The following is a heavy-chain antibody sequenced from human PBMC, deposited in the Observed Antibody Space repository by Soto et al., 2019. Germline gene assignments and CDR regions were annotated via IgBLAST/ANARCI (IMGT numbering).Heavy chain of an antibody. CDR2: IIPILGIA. CDR1: GGTFSSYT. V-gene: IGHV1-69*02. Sequence: EASVKVSCTASGGTFSSYTISWVRQAPGQGLEWMGRIIPILGIANYAQKFQGRVTITADKSTSTAYMELSSLRSEDTAVYYCARYMTTASEQWFDPWGQGTLVTVSS. J-gene: IGHJ5*02. CDR3: ARYMTTASEQWFDP. D-gene: IGHD4-4*01.